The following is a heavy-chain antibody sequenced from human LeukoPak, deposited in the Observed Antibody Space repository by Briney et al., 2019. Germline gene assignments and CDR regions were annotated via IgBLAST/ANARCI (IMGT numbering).Heavy chain of an antibody. CDR1: GYTFTGYY. CDR2: INPNSGGT. J-gene: IGHJ4*02. CDR3: AREGEHGCSSTSCYGHVFDY. V-gene: IGHV1-2*02. Sequence: ASVKVSCKASGYTFTGYYMHGVRQAPGQGLEWMGWINPNSGGTNYAQKFQGRVTMTRDTSISTAYMELSRLRSDDTAVYYCAREGEHGCSSTSCYGHVFDYWGQGTLVTVSS. D-gene: IGHD2-2*01.